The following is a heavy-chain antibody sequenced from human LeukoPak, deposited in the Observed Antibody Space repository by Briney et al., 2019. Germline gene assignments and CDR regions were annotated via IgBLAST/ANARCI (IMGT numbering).Heavy chain of an antibody. CDR2: IWYDGGNK. CDR3: ARALESGALWFDP. V-gene: IGHV3-33*01. J-gene: IGHJ5*02. Sequence: GGSLRLSCAASAFTFSSYGMHWVRQAPGKGLEWVAVIWYDGGNKYYADSVKGRFTITRDNSKNTLYLQMDSLRAEDSAVYYCARALESGALWFDPGGQGTLVTVSS. D-gene: IGHD1-1*01. CDR1: AFTFSSYG.